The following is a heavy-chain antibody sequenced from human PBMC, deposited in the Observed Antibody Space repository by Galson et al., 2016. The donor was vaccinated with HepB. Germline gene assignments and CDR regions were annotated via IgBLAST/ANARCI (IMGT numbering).Heavy chain of an antibody. CDR2: IRSKPHSYAT. CDR1: GFTFSGSA. D-gene: IGHD3-3*01. CDR3: TRHRFSDYDFWSGYYGVFDY. Sequence: SLRLSCAGSGFTFSGSAIHWVRQASGRGLEWVGRIRSKPHSYATAYAASVKGRFIISRDDSKKTAYLQMNSLKTEDTAVYYCTRHRFSDYDFWSGYYGVFDYWGQGTLVTVSS. J-gene: IGHJ4*02. V-gene: IGHV3-73*01.